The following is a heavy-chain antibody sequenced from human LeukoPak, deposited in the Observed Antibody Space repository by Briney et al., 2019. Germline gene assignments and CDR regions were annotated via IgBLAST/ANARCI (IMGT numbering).Heavy chain of an antibody. J-gene: IGHJ4*02. CDR1: GGTFSSYA. CDR2: IIPIFGTA. V-gene: IGHV1-69*01. Sequence: SVKVSCKASGGTFSSYAISWVRQAPGQGLEWMGGIIPIFGTANYAQRFQGRVTITADESTSTAYMELSSLRSEDTAVYYCARSPDYDILTGYSSHFDYWGQGTLVSVSS. D-gene: IGHD3-9*01. CDR3: ARSPDYDILTGYSSHFDY.